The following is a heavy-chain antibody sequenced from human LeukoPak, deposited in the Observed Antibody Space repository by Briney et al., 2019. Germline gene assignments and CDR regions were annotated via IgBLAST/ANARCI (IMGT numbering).Heavy chain of an antibody. CDR3: ARDSARAWYYYDSSGYVDI. Sequence: GGSLRLSCAASGFTFSSYSMNWVRQAPGKGLKWVSSISSSSSYIYYADSVKGRFTISRDNAENSLYLQMNSLRAGDTPVYYCARDSARAWYYYDSSGYVDIWGQGTMVTVSS. D-gene: IGHD3-22*01. CDR2: ISSSSSYI. V-gene: IGHV3-21*01. CDR1: GFTFSSYS. J-gene: IGHJ3*02.